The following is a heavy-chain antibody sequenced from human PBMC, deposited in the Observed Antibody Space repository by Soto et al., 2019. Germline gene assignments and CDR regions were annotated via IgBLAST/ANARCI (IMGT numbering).Heavy chain of an antibody. J-gene: IGHJ6*02. Sequence: GGSLRLSCAASGFTFSSYSMNWVRQAPGKGLEWVSSISSSSSYIYYADSVKGRFTISRDNAKNSLYLQMNSLRAEDTAVYYCARSPISLAGDFDCFAGGGYNYYYGMGVGGQGTRVT. CDR1: GFTFSSYS. CDR2: ISSSSSYI. D-gene: IGHD3-9*01. V-gene: IGHV3-21*01. CDR3: ARSPISLAGDFDCFAGGGYNYYYGMGV.